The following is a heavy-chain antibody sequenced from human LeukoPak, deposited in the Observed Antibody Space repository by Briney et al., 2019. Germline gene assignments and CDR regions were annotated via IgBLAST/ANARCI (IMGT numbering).Heavy chain of an antibody. Sequence: GGSLRLSCAASGFTFSAYSMNWVRQAPGKGLEWVSYISSSSSTIYYADSVKGRFTISRDNAKNSLYLQMNSLRAEDTAVYYCARDHIVGATGDSTWGQGTLVTVSS. J-gene: IGHJ5*02. CDR1: GFTFSAYS. CDR3: ARDHIVGATGDST. V-gene: IGHV3-48*04. CDR2: ISSSSSTI. D-gene: IGHD1-26*01.